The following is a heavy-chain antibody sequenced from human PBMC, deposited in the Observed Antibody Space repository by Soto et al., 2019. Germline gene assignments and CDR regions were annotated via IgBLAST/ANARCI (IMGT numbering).Heavy chain of an antibody. CDR3: ARVSFSGSHNYYTLDVDV. CDR1: GFRFDEYA. D-gene: IGHD3-10*01. CDR2: INWDGGST. Sequence: EVRLVESGGGVVRPGGSLRLWCEVSGFRFDEYAMSWVRQAPGKGLEWVSGINWDGGSTSYANSVKGRFTMSRDNAKKSLYLQIDSLSAEDTALYYCARVSFSGSHNYYTLDVDVWGKGTPVTVSS. V-gene: IGHV3-20*04. J-gene: IGHJ6*04.